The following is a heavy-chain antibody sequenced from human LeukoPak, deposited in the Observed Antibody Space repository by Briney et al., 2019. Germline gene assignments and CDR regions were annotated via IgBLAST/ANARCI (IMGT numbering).Heavy chain of an antibody. CDR3: AKGPVYYCSGGSCYNSNVDY. CDR2: IRYDGSNK. D-gene: IGHD2-15*01. J-gene: IGHJ4*02. V-gene: IGHV3-30*02. CDR1: GFTFRSYG. Sequence: PGGSLRLSCAASGFTFRSYGMDWVRQAPGKGLEWVAFIRYDGSNKYYADSVKGRFTISRDNSKNTLYLQMNSLRAEDTAVYYCAKGPVYYCSGGSCYNSNVDYWGQGTLVTVSS.